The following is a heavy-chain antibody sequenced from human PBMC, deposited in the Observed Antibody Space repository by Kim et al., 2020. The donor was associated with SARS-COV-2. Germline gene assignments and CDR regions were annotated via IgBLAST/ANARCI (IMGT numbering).Heavy chain of an antibody. CDR3: AREDYRISLGY. CDR1: GFTFSSYE. CDR2: ISSSGSTI. Sequence: GGSLRLSCAASGFTFSSYEMNWVRQAPGKGLEWVSYISSSGSTIYYADSVKGRFTISRDNAKNSLYLQMNSLRAEDTAVYYCAREDYRISLGYWGQGTLVTVSS. D-gene: IGHD4-17*01. V-gene: IGHV3-48*03. J-gene: IGHJ4*02.